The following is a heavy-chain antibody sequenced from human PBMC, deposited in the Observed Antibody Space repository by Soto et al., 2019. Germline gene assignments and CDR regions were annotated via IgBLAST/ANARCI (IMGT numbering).Heavy chain of an antibody. CDR3: ARDLKRAVAFYYYYGMDV. CDR1: GGTFSSYA. V-gene: IGHV1-69*13. Sequence: SVKVSCKASGGTFSSYAISWVRQAPGQGLEWMGGIIPIFGTANYAQKFQGRVTITADESTSTAYMELSSLRSEDTAVYYCARDLKRAVAFYYYYGMDVWGQGTTVTVSS. J-gene: IGHJ6*02. CDR2: IIPIFGTA. D-gene: IGHD6-19*01.